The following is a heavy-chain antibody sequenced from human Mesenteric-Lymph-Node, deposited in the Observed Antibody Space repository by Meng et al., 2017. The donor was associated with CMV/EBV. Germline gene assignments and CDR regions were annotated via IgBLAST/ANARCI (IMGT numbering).Heavy chain of an antibody. D-gene: IGHD6-13*01. Sequence: QITLKESGTTLAKPTQTLTLTCTFSGFSLSTSGVGVCWIRQPPGKALEWLALIYWDDDKRYSPSLKSRLTITKDTSKNQVVLTMTNMDPVDTATYYCAHSSGIAAAGPFYFDYWGQGTLVTVSS. CDR3: AHSSGIAAAGPFYFDY. J-gene: IGHJ4*02. CDR2: IYWDDDK. V-gene: IGHV2-5*02. CDR1: GFSLSTSGVG.